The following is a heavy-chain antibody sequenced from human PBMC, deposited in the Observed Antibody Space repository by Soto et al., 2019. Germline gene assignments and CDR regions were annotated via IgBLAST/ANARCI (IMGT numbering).Heavy chain of an antibody. Sequence: ASVKVSCKASGYTFTSYGISWVRQAPGQGLEWMGWISAYNGNTNYAQKLQGRVTMTTDTSTSTAYMELRSLRSDDTAVYYCARDMMVVAPDYCCGRDDWGQGAAVTVSS. CDR2: ISAYNGNT. CDR3: ARDMMVVAPDYCCGRDD. D-gene: IGHD3-22*01. V-gene: IGHV1-18*04. CDR1: GYTFTSYG. J-gene: IGHJ6*02.